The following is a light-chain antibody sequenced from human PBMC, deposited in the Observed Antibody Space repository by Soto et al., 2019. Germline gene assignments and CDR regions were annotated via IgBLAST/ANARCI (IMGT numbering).Light chain of an antibody. CDR1: SSDVGSYNL. Sequence: QPVLTQPASVSGSPGQSITISCTGTSSDVGSYNLVSWYQQHPGKAPKLMIYEGSKRPSGVSNRFSGSKSGNTASLTISGLQAEDEADYYCCSYAGSSTFPDVVFGGGTKLTVL. CDR2: EGS. J-gene: IGLJ2*01. CDR3: CSYAGSSTFPDVV. V-gene: IGLV2-23*03.